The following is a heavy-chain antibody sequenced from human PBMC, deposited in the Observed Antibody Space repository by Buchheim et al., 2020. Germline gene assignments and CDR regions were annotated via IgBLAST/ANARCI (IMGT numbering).Heavy chain of an antibody. V-gene: IGHV3-23*01. J-gene: IGHJ6*02. D-gene: IGHD2-15*01. CDR2: ISGSGGST. CDR3: AKGVVVAATYDYGDYGLEYYGMDV. Sequence: EVQLLESGGGLVQPGGSLRLSCAASGFTFSSYAMSWVRQAPGKGLEWVSAISGSGGSTYYADSVKGRFTISRDNSKNTLYLQMNSLRAEDTAVYYCAKGVVVAATYDYGDYGLEYYGMDVWGQGTT. CDR1: GFTFSSYA.